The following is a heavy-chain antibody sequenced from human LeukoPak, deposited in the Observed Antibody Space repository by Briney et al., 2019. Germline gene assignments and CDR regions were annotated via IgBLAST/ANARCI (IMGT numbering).Heavy chain of an antibody. V-gene: IGHV3-15*01. CDR3: TTYTWNWDCFDP. J-gene: IGHJ5*02. CDR1: GFAFSNAW. D-gene: IGHD1-7*01. CDR2: IISKTDDGTT. Sequence: GGSDTLFCALSGFAFSNAWMSWARQATGEGLEWVGCIISKTDDGTTDYAAPVKGRFTISRDDSKNTLYLQMNSLKTEDTAVYYWTTYTWNWDCFDPWGQGTLVTVSS.